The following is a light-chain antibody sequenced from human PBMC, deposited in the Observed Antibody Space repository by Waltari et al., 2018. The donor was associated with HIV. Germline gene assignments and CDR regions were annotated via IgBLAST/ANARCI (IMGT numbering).Light chain of an antibody. CDR2: GAS. Sequence: EIVLTQSPDTLSVSPGQSATLSCRASQSISASQLAWYQQKPGQAPRLVIYGASTRATCIPDRFSGSGSGTDFALTISRLEPEDSAVFYCQQYGRSPITFDLGTRLEIK. J-gene: IGKJ5*01. V-gene: IGKV3-20*01. CDR3: QQYGRSPIT. CDR1: QSISASQ.